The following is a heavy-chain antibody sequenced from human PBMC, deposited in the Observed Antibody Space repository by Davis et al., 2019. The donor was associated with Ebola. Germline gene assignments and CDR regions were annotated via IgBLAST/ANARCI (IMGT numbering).Heavy chain of an antibody. D-gene: IGHD3-3*01. CDR1: GGSFSGYY. CDR2: INHSGST. V-gene: IGHV4-34*01. CDR3: ARFVAGYDFWSGYYYYFDY. J-gene: IGHJ4*02. Sequence: SETLSLTCAVYGGSFSGYYWNWIRQPPGKGLEWIGEINHSGSTNYNPSLKSRVTISVDTSKNQFSLKLSSVTAADTAVYYCARFVAGYDFWSGYYYYFDYWGQGTLVTVSS.